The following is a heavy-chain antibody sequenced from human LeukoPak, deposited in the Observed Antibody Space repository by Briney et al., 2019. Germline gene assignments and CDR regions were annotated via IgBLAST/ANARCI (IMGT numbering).Heavy chain of an antibody. CDR2: ISGSGGST. D-gene: IGHD6-13*01. CDR1: GFTFSSYA. J-gene: IGHJ4*02. V-gene: IGHV3-23*01. CDR3: VGRGELYSSRRFDY. Sequence: GGSLRLSCAASGFTFSSYAMSWVRQAPGKGLEWVSAISGSGGSTYYADSVKGRFTISRGNSKNTLYLQMNSLRAEDTAVYYCVGRGELYSSRRFDYWGQGTLVTVSS.